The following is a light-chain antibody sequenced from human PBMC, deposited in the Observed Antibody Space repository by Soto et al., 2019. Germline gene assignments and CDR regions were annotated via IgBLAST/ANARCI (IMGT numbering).Light chain of an antibody. V-gene: IGKV3-20*01. J-gene: IGKJ3*01. CDR1: QSVSSNY. CDR2: GAS. Sequence: EIVLTQSPGTLSLSLGERATLSCRASQSVSSNYLTWYQQKPGQAPRLLIYGASSRATGIPDRFSGSGSATYFPLTIIRLEPEDFAVYYCQQYGSSPFTFGPGTKVDIK. CDR3: QQYGSSPFT.